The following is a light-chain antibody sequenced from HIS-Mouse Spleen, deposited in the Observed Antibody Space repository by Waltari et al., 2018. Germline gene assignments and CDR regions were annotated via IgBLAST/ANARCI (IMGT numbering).Light chain of an antibody. Sequence: SYVLTPPPSVSVAPGKTARITCGGHNIGSTRVHWYQQKPGPAPVLVVYDDTERPSGIPERFSGSNSGNTATLTISRVEVGDEADYYCQVWDSSSDHVVFGGGTKLTVL. CDR2: DDT. V-gene: IGLV3-21*03. J-gene: IGLJ2*01. CDR3: QVWDSSSDHVV. CDR1: NIGSTR.